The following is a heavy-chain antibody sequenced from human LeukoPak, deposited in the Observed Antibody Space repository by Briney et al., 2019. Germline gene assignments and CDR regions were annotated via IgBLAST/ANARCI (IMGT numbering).Heavy chain of an antibody. CDR1: GGSISSSNYY. Sequence: SETLSLTCTVSGGSISSSNYYWGWIRQPPGKGLEWIGSIYYSGSTYYNPSLKSRVSISGDTSKNQFSLKLTSVAAADTAVYYRAILTTVTTTIEYCGQGTLVTVSS. D-gene: IGHD4-17*01. J-gene: IGHJ4*02. CDR3: AILTTVTTTIEY. V-gene: IGHV4-39*01. CDR2: IYYSGST.